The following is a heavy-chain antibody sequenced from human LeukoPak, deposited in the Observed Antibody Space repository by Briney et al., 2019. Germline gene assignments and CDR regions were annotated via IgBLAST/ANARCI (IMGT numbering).Heavy chain of an antibody. CDR1: GGSISSYY. V-gene: IGHV4-59*08. Sequence: SSETLSLTCTVSGGSISSYYWSWIRQPPGKGLEWIGYIYYSGSTNYNPSLKSRVTISVDTSKNQFSLKLSSVTAADTAVYYCARHEYAVAGIFDYWGQGALVTVSS. D-gene: IGHD6-19*01. CDR2: IYYSGST. J-gene: IGHJ4*02. CDR3: ARHEYAVAGIFDY.